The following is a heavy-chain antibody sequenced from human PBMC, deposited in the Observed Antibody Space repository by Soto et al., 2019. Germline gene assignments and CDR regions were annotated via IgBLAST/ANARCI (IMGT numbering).Heavy chain of an antibody. D-gene: IGHD1-26*01. CDR2: IWYHGRNI. Sequence: GGSLRLSCAASGFIFSDYVIHWVRQAPGRGLEWVSGIWYHGRNIFYTDSVKGRFTISRDNSKNMLYLQMNSLGAEDTAVYYCARDQGGQSGNFIFDNWGQGTLVTVSS. V-gene: IGHV3-33*01. J-gene: IGHJ4*02. CDR3: ARDQGGQSGNFIFDN. CDR1: GFIFSDYV.